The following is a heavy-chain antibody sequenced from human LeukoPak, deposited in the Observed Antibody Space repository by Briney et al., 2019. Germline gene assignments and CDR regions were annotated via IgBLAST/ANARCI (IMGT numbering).Heavy chain of an antibody. CDR3: ARIGISGGGYDY. J-gene: IGHJ4*02. Sequence: GGSLRLSCAASGFTFSSYSMNWVRQAPGKGLEWVSSISSSSSYIYYADSVKGRFTISRGNAKNSLYLQMNSLRAEDTAVYYCARIGISGGGYDYWGQGTLVTVSS. V-gene: IGHV3-21*01. CDR1: GFTFSSYS. D-gene: IGHD3-16*01. CDR2: ISSSSSYI.